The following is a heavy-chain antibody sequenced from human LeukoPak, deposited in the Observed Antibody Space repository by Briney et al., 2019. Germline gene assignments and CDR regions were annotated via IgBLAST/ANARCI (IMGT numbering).Heavy chain of an antibody. V-gene: IGHV7-4-1*02. Sequence: ASVKVSCKASGYTFTSYAMNWVRQAPGQGLEWMGWINTNTGNPTYAQGFTGRFVFSLDTSVSTAYPQISSLKAEDTAVYYCARVVGTTVVTYYFDYWGQGTLVTVSS. D-gene: IGHD4-23*01. CDR3: ARVVGTTVVTYYFDY. J-gene: IGHJ4*02. CDR2: INTNTGNP. CDR1: GYTFTSYA.